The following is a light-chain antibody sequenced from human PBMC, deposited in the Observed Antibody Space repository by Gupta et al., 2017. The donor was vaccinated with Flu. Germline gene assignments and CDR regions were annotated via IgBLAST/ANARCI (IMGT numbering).Light chain of an antibody. J-gene: IGKJ1*01. V-gene: IGKV3-15*01. CDR1: QNISRA. CDR2: GAS. Sequence: ETVMTQPPATLSVSPGERATLSCRASQNISRALAWYQQKSGQAPRLLIYGASTRATGIPARFSGSGSGTEFTLTVSSLQSEDFAVYYCQQYNSWPLTFGQGTKVEIK. CDR3: QQYNSWPLT.